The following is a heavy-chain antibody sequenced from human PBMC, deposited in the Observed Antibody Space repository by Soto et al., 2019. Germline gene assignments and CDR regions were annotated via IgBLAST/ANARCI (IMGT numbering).Heavy chain of an antibody. V-gene: IGHV3-7*01. CDR3: AHSGWNV. Sequence: GGSLRLSCAASRFTFSSYWMTWVRQAPGKGLEWVANIKQDGSEKYYVDSVKGRFTISRDNAKNTLYLQMNSLRAEDTAVYYCAHSGWNVWGQGTTVTVSS. CDR2: IKQDGSEK. CDR1: RFTFSSYW. J-gene: IGHJ6*02. D-gene: IGHD2-15*01.